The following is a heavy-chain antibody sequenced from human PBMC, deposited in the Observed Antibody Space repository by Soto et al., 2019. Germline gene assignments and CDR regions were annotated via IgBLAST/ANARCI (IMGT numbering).Heavy chain of an antibody. Sequence: QVQLQESGPGLVKPSGTLSLTCVVSGGSITNNYWWSWVRQSPEKGLEWIGEIYHSGSTNYNPSLKSRLTITVDKSKSQISMTLGSVTAADTDMYYCARVTGWYRGTLSFDSWGQGTLVTVYS. V-gene: IGHV4-4*02. CDR3: ARVTGWYRGTLSFDS. D-gene: IGHD2-15*01. J-gene: IGHJ4*02. CDR2: IYHSGST. CDR1: GGSITNNYW.